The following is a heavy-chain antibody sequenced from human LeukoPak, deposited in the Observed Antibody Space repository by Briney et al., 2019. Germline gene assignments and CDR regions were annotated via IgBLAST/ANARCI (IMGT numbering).Heavy chain of an antibody. D-gene: IGHD3-10*01. V-gene: IGHV4-4*02. CDR2: IYHSGYT. CDR1: NGSISSGNW. J-gene: IGHJ4*02. CDR3: ARVGLWFRESPPLHYLDY. Sequence: RASETLSLTCTVSNGSISSGNWWSWVRQPPGKGLEWIGQIYHSGYTNYNPSLESRVTISVDKSKNQFSLKLKSVTAADTAVYFCARVGLWFRESPPLHYLDYWGQGTLVTVSS.